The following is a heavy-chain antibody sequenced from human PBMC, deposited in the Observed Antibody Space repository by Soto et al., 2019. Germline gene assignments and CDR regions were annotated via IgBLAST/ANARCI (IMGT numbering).Heavy chain of an antibody. J-gene: IGHJ3*02. CDR3: ARRRSSGWFDI. CDR2: IYYSGST. V-gene: IGHV4-39*01. D-gene: IGHD6-19*01. CDR1: GGSISSSSYY. Sequence: SETLSLTCTVSGGSISSSSYYWGWIRQPPGKGLELIGSIYYSGSTYYNPSLKSRVTISVDTSKNQFSLKLSSLTAADTAVYYCARRRSSGWFDIWGQGTMVTVSS.